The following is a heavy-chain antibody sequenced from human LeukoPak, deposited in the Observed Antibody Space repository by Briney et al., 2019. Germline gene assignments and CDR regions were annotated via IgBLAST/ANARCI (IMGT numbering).Heavy chain of an antibody. Sequence: PGGSLRLSCAASGFTFSSYWMHWVRQAPGKGLMWVSRVNTDGSHTNYADSVKGRFTISRDNSKNTLYLQMNSLRAEDTAVYYCARDVPHIVVVTSHWFDPWGQGTLVTVSS. V-gene: IGHV3-74*01. CDR2: VNTDGSHT. D-gene: IGHD2-21*02. J-gene: IGHJ5*02. CDR1: GFTFSSYW. CDR3: ARDVPHIVVVTSHWFDP.